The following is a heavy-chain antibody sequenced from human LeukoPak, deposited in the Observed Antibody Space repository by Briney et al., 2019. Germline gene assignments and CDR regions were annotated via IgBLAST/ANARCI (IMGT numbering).Heavy chain of an antibody. V-gene: IGHV3-21*01. D-gene: IGHD3-22*01. CDR2: ISSSSDYI. Sequence: TGGSLRLSCAASGFTFNDYIMNWVRQAPGKGLEWVSSISSSSDYIYYADSVKGRFTISRDNAKNSLYLQMNSLRAEDTAVYYCARVTMIVVVIDAFDIWGQGTMVTVSS. CDR1: GFTFNDYI. J-gene: IGHJ3*02. CDR3: ARVTMIVVVIDAFDI.